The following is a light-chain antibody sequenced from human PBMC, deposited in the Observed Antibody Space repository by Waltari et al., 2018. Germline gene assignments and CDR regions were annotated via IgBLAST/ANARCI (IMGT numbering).Light chain of an antibody. V-gene: IGLV3-19*01. CDR1: GLRTFY. CDR3: NTRDISGDHLV. CDR2: DED. J-gene: IGLJ1*01. Sequence: SSEMTQEPAVSVALGQTVRITCQGGGLRTFYANWYQETPGQAPLLVIYDEDNRPSGIPDRFSGSRSGNTAFLTISGAQAEDEADYYCNTRDISGDHLVFGSGTKVTVL.